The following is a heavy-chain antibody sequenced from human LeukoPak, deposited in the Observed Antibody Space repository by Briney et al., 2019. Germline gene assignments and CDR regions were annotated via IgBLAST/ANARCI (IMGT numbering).Heavy chain of an antibody. CDR1: GYTFTSYA. CDR3: ARERAAMVSDY. V-gene: IGHV1-3*01. J-gene: IGHJ4*02. Sequence: ASVTVSCTASGYTFTSYAMHWVRQAPGQRLEWMGWINAGNGNTKYSQKFQGRVTITRDTSASTAYMELSSLRSEDTAVYYCARERAAMVSDYWGQGTLVTVSS. D-gene: IGHD5-18*01. CDR2: INAGNGNT.